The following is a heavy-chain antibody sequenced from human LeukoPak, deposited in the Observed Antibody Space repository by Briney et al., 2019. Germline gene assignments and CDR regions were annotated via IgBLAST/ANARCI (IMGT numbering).Heavy chain of an antibody. J-gene: IGHJ5*02. Sequence: PGGSLRLSCAASGFTVSSNYMSWVRQAPGKGLEWVSVIYSGGSTYYADSVKGRFTISRHNSKNTLYLQMNSLRAEDTAVYYCARLYYYDSSGYYYNWFDPWGQGTLVTVSS. CDR2: IYSGGST. CDR1: GFTVSSNY. D-gene: IGHD3-22*01. CDR3: ARLYYYDSSGYYYNWFDP. V-gene: IGHV3-53*04.